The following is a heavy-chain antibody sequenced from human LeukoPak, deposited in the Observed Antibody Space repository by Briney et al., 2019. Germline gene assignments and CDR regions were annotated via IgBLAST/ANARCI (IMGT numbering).Heavy chain of an antibody. CDR1: GSPFSVYY. CDR3: ARDKGLMATIGSYYFDF. CDR2: ISSSGNTI. Sequence: TGGSLRLSCAASGSPFSVYYMNWIRQAPGKGLEWVSYISSSGNTIYYADSVKGRFTISRDNAKNSLYLQMSSLRADDTAVYYCARDKGLMATIGSYYFDFWGQGTLVTVSS. D-gene: IGHD5-12*01. V-gene: IGHV3-11*01. J-gene: IGHJ4*02.